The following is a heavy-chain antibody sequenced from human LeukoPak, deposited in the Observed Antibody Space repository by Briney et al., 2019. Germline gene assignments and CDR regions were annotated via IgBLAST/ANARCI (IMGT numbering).Heavy chain of an antibody. CDR3: ARVVTTIPS. D-gene: IGHD2-21*02. CDR1: GDTFRNYA. CDR2: IVPFHGAT. Sequence: SVKASCKASGDTFRNYAIYWVRQAPGQGLEWMGRIVPFHGATNYAQNFQGRVTITADESTSTAYMELSGLRSEDTAVYYCARVVTTIPSWGQGTRVIASS. V-gene: IGHV1-69*11. J-gene: IGHJ5*02.